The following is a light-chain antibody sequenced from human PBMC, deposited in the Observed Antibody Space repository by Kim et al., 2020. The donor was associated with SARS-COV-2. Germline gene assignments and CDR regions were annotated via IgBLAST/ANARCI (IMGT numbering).Light chain of an antibody. CDR2: AAF. CDR3: LQHNFYPWT. CDR1: QGIRND. V-gene: IGKV1-17*01. J-gene: IGKJ1*01. Sequence: ASVGDRVTIICRGSQGIRNDLVWYQQKPGEAPKRLSYAAFSLQSGVPSRFSGSGSGTEFTLTISSLQPEDFATYYCLQHNFYPWTFGQGTKVDIK.